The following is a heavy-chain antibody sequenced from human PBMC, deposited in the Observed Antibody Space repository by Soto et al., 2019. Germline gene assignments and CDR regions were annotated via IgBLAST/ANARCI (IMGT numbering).Heavy chain of an antibody. D-gene: IGHD3-22*01. CDR1: GFTFSSYA. V-gene: IGHV3-23*01. CDR3: ANALVDYYDSSGYYWDAFNI. J-gene: IGHJ3*02. CDR2: ISGSGGST. Sequence: GGSLRLSCAASGFTFSSYAMSWVRQAPGKGLEWVSAISGSGGSTYYEDSVKGRFTISRDNSKNTLYLQMNSLRAEDTAVYYCANALVDYYDSSGYYWDAFNISRQGTMVTVSS.